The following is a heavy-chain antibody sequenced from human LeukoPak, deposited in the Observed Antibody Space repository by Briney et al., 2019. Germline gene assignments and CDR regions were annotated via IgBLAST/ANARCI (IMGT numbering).Heavy chain of an antibody. V-gene: IGHV3-7*01. CDR2: IKEDGSEK. CDR3: ARGKNWFDP. CDR1: GFTFSSYW. Sequence: GGSLRLSCVASGFTFSSYWMSWVCQAPGKGLEWVANIKEDGSEKYYVDSVKGRFTISRDNAKNSLYLQMNSLRADDMAVYYCARGKNWFDPWGQGTLVTVSS. J-gene: IGHJ5*02.